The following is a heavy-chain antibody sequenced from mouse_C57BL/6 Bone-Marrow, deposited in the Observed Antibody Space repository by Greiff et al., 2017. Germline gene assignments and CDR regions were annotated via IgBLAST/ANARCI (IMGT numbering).Heavy chain of an antibody. CDR3: ARPYYSNDWYFDV. V-gene: IGHV1-55*01. CDR2: IYPGSGST. J-gene: IGHJ1*03. D-gene: IGHD2-5*01. CDR1: GYTFTSYW. Sequence: QVHVKQPGAELVKPGASVKMSCKASGYTFTSYWITWVKQRPGQGLEWIGDIYPGSGSTNYNEKFKSKATLTVDTSSSTAYMQLSSLTSEDSAVYYCARPYYSNDWYFDVWGKGTTVTVSS.